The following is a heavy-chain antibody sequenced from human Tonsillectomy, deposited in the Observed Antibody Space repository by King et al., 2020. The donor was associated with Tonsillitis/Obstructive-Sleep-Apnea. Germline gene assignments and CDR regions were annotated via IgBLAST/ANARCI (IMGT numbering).Heavy chain of an antibody. D-gene: IGHD4-11*01. J-gene: IGHJ6*03. CDR1: GFTFSSYE. CDR3: ARDPPTVTTEYYYYYYMDV. CDR2: ISSSGSTI. Sequence: VQLVESGGGLVQPGGSLRLSCAASGFTFSSYEMNWVRQAPGKGLEWVSYISSSGSTIYYADSVKGRFTISRDNDKNSLYLQMNSLRAEDTAVYYCARDPPTVTTEYYYYYYMDVWGKGTTVTVSS. V-gene: IGHV3-48*03.